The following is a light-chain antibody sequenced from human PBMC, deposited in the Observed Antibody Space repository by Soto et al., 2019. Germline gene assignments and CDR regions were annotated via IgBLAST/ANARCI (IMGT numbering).Light chain of an antibody. V-gene: IGLV2-14*01. CDR2: QVT. Sequence: QSALTQPASVSGSPGRSITISCTGTSSDVGNYNYVSWYQEAPGKAPRLIIYQVTNRPSGVSNRFFGSKSGNTASLTISGLQADDEADYYCTSFSTGSSYVIFGGGTKLTVL. J-gene: IGLJ2*01. CDR3: TSFSTGSSYVI. CDR1: SSDVGNYNY.